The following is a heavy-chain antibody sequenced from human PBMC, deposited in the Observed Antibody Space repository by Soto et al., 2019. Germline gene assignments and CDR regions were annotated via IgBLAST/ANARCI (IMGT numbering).Heavy chain of an antibody. CDR2: ISWNSGNI. Sequence: PGGSLRLSCAASGFTFDDYGMHWVRQAPGKGLEWVSGISWNSGNIVYADSVKGRFTISRDNAKNSLYLQMNSLRPEDTALYYCAKGSGLTTVTTIDHWGQGSLVTVSS. D-gene: IGHD4-17*01. J-gene: IGHJ4*02. CDR3: AKGSGLTTVTTIDH. CDR1: GFTFDDYG. V-gene: IGHV3-9*01.